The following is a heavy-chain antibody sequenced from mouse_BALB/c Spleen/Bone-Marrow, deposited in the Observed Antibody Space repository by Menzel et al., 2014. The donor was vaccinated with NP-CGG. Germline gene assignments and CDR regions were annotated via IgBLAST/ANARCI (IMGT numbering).Heavy chain of an antibody. J-gene: IGHJ1*01. CDR1: DYSFTSYW. Sequence: QVQLQQPGAELVRPGASVKLSCRASDYSFTSYWVNWVKQRPGQGLEGIGMIHPSDSETRLNQKFKDKATLTVDKSSSTAYMQLSSPTSEDSAVYYCARGGYDGWYFDVWGAGTTVTGSS. CDR2: IHPSDSET. CDR3: ARGGYDGWYFDV. V-gene: IGHV1-74*01. D-gene: IGHD2-2*01.